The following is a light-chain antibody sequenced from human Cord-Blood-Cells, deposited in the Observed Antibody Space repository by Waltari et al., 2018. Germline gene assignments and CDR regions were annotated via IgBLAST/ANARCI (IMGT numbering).Light chain of an antibody. V-gene: IGLV2-11*01. CDR2: DVS. CDR3: CSYAGSYTLV. J-gene: IGLJ3*02. CDR1: SSDVGGYNY. Sequence: QSALTQPRSVSGSPGPSVTISCTVTSSDVGGYNYVSWYQQHPGKAPKLMIYDVSKRPSGVPDRFSGSKSGNTASLTISGLQAEDEADYYCCSYAGSYTLVFGGGTKLTVL.